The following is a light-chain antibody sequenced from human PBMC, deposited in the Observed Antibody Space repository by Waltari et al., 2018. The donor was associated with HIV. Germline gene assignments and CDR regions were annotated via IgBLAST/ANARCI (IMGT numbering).Light chain of an antibody. CDR1: QSVSSY. CDR3: QQRSNWPPVT. J-gene: IGKJ4*01. CDR2: DAS. V-gene: IGKV3-11*01. Sequence: EIVLTQSPAIMSLPPGERATLSCRASQSVSSYLAWYQQKPGQAPRLLIYDASNRATGIPARFSGSGSGTDFTLTISSLEPEDFAVYYCQQRSNWPPVTFGGGTKVEIK.